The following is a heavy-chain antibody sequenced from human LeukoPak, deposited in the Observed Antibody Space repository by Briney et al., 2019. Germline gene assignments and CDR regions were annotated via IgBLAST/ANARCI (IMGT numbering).Heavy chain of an antibody. CDR1: GGSISSGGYY. J-gene: IGHJ4*02. D-gene: IGHD3-16*01. Sequence: SETLSLTCTVSGGSISSGGYYWSWIRQPPGKGLEWIGYIYYNGSTNYNPSLKSRVTISVDTSKNQFSLKLSSVTAADTAVYYCARSEYLGVDYWGQGTLVTVSS. CDR2: IYYNGST. CDR3: ARSEYLGVDY. V-gene: IGHV4-61*08.